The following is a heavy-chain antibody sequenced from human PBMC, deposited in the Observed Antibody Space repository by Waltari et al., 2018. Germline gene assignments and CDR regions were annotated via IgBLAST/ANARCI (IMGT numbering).Heavy chain of an antibody. J-gene: IGHJ6*03. D-gene: IGHD3-10*01. V-gene: IGHV1-8*03. Sequence: QARLVQSGAEVKKPGASVMVSCKASGYSFTSYNINWVRQAAGQGLEWMGWMNPTSGSTGYAQKFQDRVTITRNTSIGTAYMELRSLRSEDTAVYYCARDYGSGTYYYMDVWGKGTTVTVSS. CDR1: GYSFTSYN. CDR2: MNPTSGST. CDR3: ARDYGSGTYYYMDV.